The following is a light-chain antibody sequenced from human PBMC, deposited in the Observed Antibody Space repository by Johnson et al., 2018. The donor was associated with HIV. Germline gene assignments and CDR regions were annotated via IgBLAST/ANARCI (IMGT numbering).Light chain of an antibody. CDR1: SSNIGNNY. CDR3: GTWDSSLSCYV. V-gene: IGLV1-51*01. CDR2: DNN. Sequence: QSVLTQPPSVSAAPGQKVTISCSGSSSNIGNNYVSWYQQLPGTAPKLLIYDNNKRPSGIPDRFSGSKSGTSATLGITGLQTGDEADYYCGTWDSSLSCYVLGSGTNVSVL. J-gene: IGLJ1*01.